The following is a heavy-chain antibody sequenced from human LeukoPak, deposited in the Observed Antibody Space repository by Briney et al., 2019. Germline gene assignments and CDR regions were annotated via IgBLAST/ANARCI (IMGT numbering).Heavy chain of an antibody. J-gene: IGHJ4*02. CDR1: GFTFSSYW. CDR2: ITSDGTST. V-gene: IGHV3-74*01. Sequence: GGSLRLSCAASGFTFSSYWMHWVRQAPGQGLVWVSRITSDGTSTAYADSVKGRFTISRDNAKNTLYLQMNSLRAEGTAVYYCARVAGTYQASRCDYWGQGTLVTVSS. CDR3: ARVAGTYQASRCDY. D-gene: IGHD5-24*01.